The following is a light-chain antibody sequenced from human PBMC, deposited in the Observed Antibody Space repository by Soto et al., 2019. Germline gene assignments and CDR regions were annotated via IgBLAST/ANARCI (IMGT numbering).Light chain of an antibody. CDR1: QSISNW. Sequence: DIQMTQSPSTLSASVGDRVTITCRASQSISNWLAWYQQEPGKAPKLLIHKASSLQSGVPSRFSGSGSGTDFTLTISSLHPDDFATYYCQQYNSYSPTFGQGTRVEIK. CDR3: QQYNSYSPT. J-gene: IGKJ1*01. CDR2: KAS. V-gene: IGKV1-5*03.